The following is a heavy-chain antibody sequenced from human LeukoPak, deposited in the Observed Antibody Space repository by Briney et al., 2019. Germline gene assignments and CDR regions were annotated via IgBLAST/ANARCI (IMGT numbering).Heavy chain of an antibody. J-gene: IGHJ4*02. CDR2: IYYSGST. V-gene: IGHV4-30-4*08. CDR3: ASSGYYGSGSYFEY. D-gene: IGHD3-10*01. CDR1: GGSISSGDYY. Sequence: PSQTLSLTCTVSGGSISSGDYYWSWIRQPPGKGLEWIGYIYYSGSTYYNPSLKSRVTISVDTSKKQFSLKLSSVTAADSAVYYCASSGYYGSGSYFEYWGQGTLVTVSS.